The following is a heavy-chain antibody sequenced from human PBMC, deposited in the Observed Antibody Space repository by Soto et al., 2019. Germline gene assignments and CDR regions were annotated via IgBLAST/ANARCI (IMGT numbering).Heavy chain of an antibody. J-gene: IGHJ6*02. CDR3: ARGHYGMDV. CDR1: GFTFSNSW. Sequence: PGGSLRLSCAASGFTFSNSWMSWVRQAPGIGLEWVANINQDGSEKNYVDSVKGRFTVSRDNAKNSLYLQLNSLRAEDTAVYYCARGHYGMDVWGQGTTVTVS. CDR2: INQDGSEK. V-gene: IGHV3-7*05.